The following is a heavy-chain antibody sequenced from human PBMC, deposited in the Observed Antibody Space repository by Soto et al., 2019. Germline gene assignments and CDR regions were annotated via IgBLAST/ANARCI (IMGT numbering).Heavy chain of an antibody. J-gene: IGHJ6*02. V-gene: IGHV4-4*02. CDR1: GGSISSSNW. CDR3: AGDCSSTSCLIPYYYYGMDV. Sequence: QVQLQESGPGLVKPSGTLSLTCAVSGGSISSSNWWSWVRQPPGKGLEWIGEIYHSGSTNYNPSLKSRVTISVDKSKNQFSLKLSSLTAADTAVYYCAGDCSSTSCLIPYYYYGMDVWGQGTTVTVSS. D-gene: IGHD2-2*01. CDR2: IYHSGST.